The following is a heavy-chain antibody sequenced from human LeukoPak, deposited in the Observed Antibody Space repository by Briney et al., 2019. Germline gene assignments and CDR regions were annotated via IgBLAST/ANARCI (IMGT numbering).Heavy chain of an antibody. CDR1: GFTFSSYS. D-gene: IGHD3-3*01. Sequence: PGGSLRLSCAASGFTFSSYSMNWVRQAPGKGLEWVSYISSSSSTIYYADSVKGRFTISRDNAKNSLYLQMSSLKASDTAMYYCARRVTIFGVVIIDYWGQGTLVTVSS. V-gene: IGHV3-48*04. CDR3: ARRVTIFGVVIIDY. J-gene: IGHJ4*02. CDR2: ISSSSSTI.